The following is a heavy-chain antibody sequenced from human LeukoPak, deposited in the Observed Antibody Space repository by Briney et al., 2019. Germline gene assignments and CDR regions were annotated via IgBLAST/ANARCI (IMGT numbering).Heavy chain of an antibody. CDR3: ASCYGALWFGELNPLTCAFDP. D-gene: IGHD3-10*01. Sequence: GGSLRLSCAASGFTFSSYGMHWVRQAPGKGLEWVAFIRYDGSNKYYADSVKGRFTISRDNSNNTLYLQMNSLRAEDTAVYYCASCYGALWFGELNPLTCAFDPWGQGTLVTVSS. J-gene: IGHJ5*02. CDR2: IRYDGSNK. CDR1: GFTFSSYG. V-gene: IGHV3-30*02.